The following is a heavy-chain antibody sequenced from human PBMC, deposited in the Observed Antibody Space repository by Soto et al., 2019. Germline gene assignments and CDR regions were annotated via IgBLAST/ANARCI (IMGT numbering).Heavy chain of an antibody. Sequence: GASVKVSCKASGYTFTSYAMHWVRQAPGQRLEWMGWINAGNGNTKYSQKFQGRVTITRDTSASTAYMELSSLRSEATAVYYCARDAAYSSSWYVFHWFDPWGQGTLVTVSS. D-gene: IGHD6-13*01. CDR2: INAGNGNT. V-gene: IGHV1-3*01. CDR1: GYTFTSYA. J-gene: IGHJ5*02. CDR3: ARDAAYSSSWYVFHWFDP.